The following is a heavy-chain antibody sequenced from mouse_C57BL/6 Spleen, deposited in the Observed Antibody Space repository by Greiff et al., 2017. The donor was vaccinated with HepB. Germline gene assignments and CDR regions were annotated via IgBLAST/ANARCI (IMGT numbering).Heavy chain of an antibody. V-gene: IGHV1-55*01. CDR3: ARSHYGYDRWYFDV. CDR1: GYTFTSYW. D-gene: IGHD2-2*01. Sequence: QVQLKQPGAELVKPGASVKMSCKASGYTFTSYWITWVKQRPGQGLEWIGDIYPGSGSTNYNEKFKSKATLTVDTSSSTAYMQLSSLTSEDSAVYYCARSHYGYDRWYFDVWGTGTTVTVSS. CDR2: IYPGSGST. J-gene: IGHJ1*03.